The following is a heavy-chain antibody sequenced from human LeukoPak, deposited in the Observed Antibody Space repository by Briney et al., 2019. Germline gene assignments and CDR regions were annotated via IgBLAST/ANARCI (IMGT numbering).Heavy chain of an antibody. V-gene: IGHV3-48*01. CDR1: GFTFSSYA. CDR2: ISSSSSTI. J-gene: IGHJ4*02. Sequence: PGGSLRLSCAASGFTFSSYAMSWVRQAPGKGLEWVSYISSSSSTIYYADSVKGRFTISRDNAKNSLSLQMNSQRAEDTAVYYCARDKNFDFWSPYYTDFDYWGQGTLVTVSS. CDR3: ARDKNFDFWSPYYTDFDY. D-gene: IGHD3-3*01.